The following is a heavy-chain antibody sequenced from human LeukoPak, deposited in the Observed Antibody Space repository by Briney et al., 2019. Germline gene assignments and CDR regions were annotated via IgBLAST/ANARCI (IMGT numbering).Heavy chain of an antibody. Sequence: GGSLRLSCAASGFTFSSYTMSWVRQAPGKVLEWVSGIVGSPGTTYYADSVKGRFTISRDNSKNTLYLQMNSLRAEDTAVYYCAKRAAAGTSPNNWFDPWGQGTLVTVSS. J-gene: IGHJ5*02. V-gene: IGHV3-23*01. CDR3: AKRAAAGTSPNNWFDP. CDR2: IVGSPGTT. D-gene: IGHD6-13*01. CDR1: GFTFSSYT.